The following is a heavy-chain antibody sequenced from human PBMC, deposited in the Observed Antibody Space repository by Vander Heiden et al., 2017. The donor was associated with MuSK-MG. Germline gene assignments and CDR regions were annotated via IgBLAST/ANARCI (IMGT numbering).Heavy chain of an antibody. CDR3: ARGIAAAGYYYYYYMDV. V-gene: IGHV4-59*08. D-gene: IGHD6-13*01. Sequence: QVQLQESGPGLVKPSETLSLTCTVSGGSISSYYWSWIRQPPGKGLEWIGYIYYSGSTNYNPSLKRRVTISVDTSKNQFSLKMSSVTAADTAVYYCARGIAAAGYYYYYYMDVWGKGTTVTVSS. CDR2: IYYSGST. CDR1: GGSISSYY. J-gene: IGHJ6*03.